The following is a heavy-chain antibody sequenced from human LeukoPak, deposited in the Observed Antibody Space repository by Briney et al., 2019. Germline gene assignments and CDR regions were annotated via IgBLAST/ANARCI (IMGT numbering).Heavy chain of an antibody. V-gene: IGHV3-48*01. CDR1: GFTFSSYS. CDR2: ISSSSSTI. D-gene: IGHD3-22*01. Sequence: GGSLRLSCAASGFTFSSYSMNWVRQAPGKGLEWVSYISSSSSTIYYADSVKGRFTISRDNAKNSLYLQMNSLRAEDTAVYYCARGDTYYYDSPPSYAFDIWGQGTMVTVSS. CDR3: ARGDTYYYDSPPSYAFDI. J-gene: IGHJ3*02.